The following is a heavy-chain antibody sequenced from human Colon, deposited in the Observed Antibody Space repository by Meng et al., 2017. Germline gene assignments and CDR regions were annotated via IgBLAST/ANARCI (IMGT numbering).Heavy chain of an antibody. Sequence: QVQLQESGPGLVKPSETLSLTCTVSGGSISSYYWSWIRQPPGKELEWIGYIHYSGSTNYKPSLKSRVTMSVDTSKNQFSLKLSSVTAADTAVYYCARHPLFGTTMIQYWGQGTLVTVSS. CDR3: ARHPLFGTTMIQY. V-gene: IGHV4-59*08. D-gene: IGHD3-22*01. CDR1: GGSISSYY. J-gene: IGHJ4*02. CDR2: IHYSGST.